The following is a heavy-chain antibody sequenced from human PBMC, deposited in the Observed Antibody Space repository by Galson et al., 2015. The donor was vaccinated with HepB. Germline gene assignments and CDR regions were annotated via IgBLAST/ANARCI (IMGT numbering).Heavy chain of an antibody. D-gene: IGHD5-12*01. CDR1: GFTFSSYG. Sequence: SLRLSCAASGFTFSSYGMAWVRQAPGKGLEWVSTLGGSGNTYYADSVKGRFTISRDISKNTLYLQMSSLRAEDTALYYCAKRGEVASQGRYFDYWGQGTLVTVSS. J-gene: IGHJ4*02. CDR2: LGGSGNT. CDR3: AKRGEVASQGRYFDY. V-gene: IGHV3-23*01.